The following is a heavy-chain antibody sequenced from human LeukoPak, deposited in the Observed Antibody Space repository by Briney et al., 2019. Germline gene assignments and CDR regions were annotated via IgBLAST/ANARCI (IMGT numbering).Heavy chain of an antibody. V-gene: IGHV4-4*02. CDR1: GGSISSSNW. D-gene: IGHD6-13*01. J-gene: IGHJ4*02. CDR3: ARIPGYSSSWYLGFGLDY. Sequence: SGTLSLTYAVSGGSISSSNWWSWVRQPPGKGLEWIGEIYHSGSTNYNPSLKSRVTISVDKSKNRFSLKLSSVTAADTAVYYCARIPGYSSSWYLGFGLDYWGQGTLVTVSS. CDR2: IYHSGST.